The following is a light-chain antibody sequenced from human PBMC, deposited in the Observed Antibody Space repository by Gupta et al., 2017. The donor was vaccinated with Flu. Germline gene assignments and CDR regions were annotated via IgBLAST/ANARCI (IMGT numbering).Light chain of an antibody. J-gene: IGKJ2*01. V-gene: IGKV3-15*01. CDR2: DAS. CDR1: QNINTN. Sequence: EIVMTQSPATLFVSPGESATLSCRASQNINTNLAWYQQKPGQAPRLLIYDASTRATGIPARFSGSGSGTEFTLTISSLQSEDFAIYYCQHENNWPTTFGQGTKLEIK. CDR3: QHENNWPTT.